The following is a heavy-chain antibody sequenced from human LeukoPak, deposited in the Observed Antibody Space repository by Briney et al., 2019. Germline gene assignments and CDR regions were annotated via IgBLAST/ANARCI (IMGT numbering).Heavy chain of an antibody. Sequence: SETLSLTCTVSGGSISSYYWSWIRQPPGKGLEWIGYIYYSGSTYYNPSLKSRVTISVDTSKNQFSLKLSSVTAADTAVYYCAAGYGDYVYNWFDPWGQGTLVTVSS. V-gene: IGHV4-59*06. J-gene: IGHJ5*02. CDR1: GGSISSYY. D-gene: IGHD4-17*01. CDR3: AAGYGDYVYNWFDP. CDR2: IYYSGST.